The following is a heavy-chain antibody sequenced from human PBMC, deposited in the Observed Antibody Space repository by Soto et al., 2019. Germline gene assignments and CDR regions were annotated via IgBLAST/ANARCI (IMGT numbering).Heavy chain of an antibody. V-gene: IGHV4-59*01. CDR1: GGSISSYY. D-gene: IGHD6-6*01. CDR2: IYYSGGT. J-gene: IGHJ6*03. CDR3: ARLRIAARPSHYYYYMDV. Sequence: SETLSLTCTVSGGSISSYYWSWIRQPPGKGLEWIGYIYYSGGTNYNPSLKSRVTISVDTSKNQFSLKLSSVTAADTAVYYCARLRIAARPSHYYYYMDVWGKGTTVTVSS.